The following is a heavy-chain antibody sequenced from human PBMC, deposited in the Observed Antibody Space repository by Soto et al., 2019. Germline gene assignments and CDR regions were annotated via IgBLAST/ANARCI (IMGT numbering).Heavy chain of an antibody. V-gene: IGHV5-51*01. CDR2: IYPGDSDT. J-gene: IGHJ3*02. Sequence: GESLKISCKGSGYSFTSYWIGWVRQMPGKGLEWMGIIYPGDSDTRYSPSFQGQVTISADKSISTAYLQWSSLKASDTAMYYGARRGPNGGKFTDAFDIWGQGTMVTVSS. CDR3: ARRGPNGGKFTDAFDI. CDR1: GYSFTSYW. D-gene: IGHD7-27*01.